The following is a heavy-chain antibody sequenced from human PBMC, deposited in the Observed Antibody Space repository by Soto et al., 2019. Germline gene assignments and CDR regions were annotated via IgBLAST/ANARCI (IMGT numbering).Heavy chain of an antibody. D-gene: IGHD6-13*01. Sequence: QVQLVESGGGVVQPGRSLRLSCAASGFTFSSYGMHWVRQAPGKGLEWVAVIWYDGSNKYYADSVKGRFTISRDNSKNTLYLQMNSLRAEDTAVYYCASGRIAAPGVDNCFDPWGQGTLVTVSS. J-gene: IGHJ5*02. CDR2: IWYDGSNK. CDR1: GFTFSSYG. V-gene: IGHV3-33*01. CDR3: ASGRIAAPGVDNCFDP.